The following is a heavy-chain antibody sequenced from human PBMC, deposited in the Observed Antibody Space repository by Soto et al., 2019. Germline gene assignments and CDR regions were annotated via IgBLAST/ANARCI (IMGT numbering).Heavy chain of an antibody. Sequence: PSETLSLTCTVSGGSISSSSYYWGWIRQPPGKGLEWIGSIYYSGSTYYNPSLKSRVTISVDTSKNQFSLKLSSVTAADTAVYYCARGRGEDGYYDSSGYTYFDYWGQGTLVTVSS. CDR3: ARGRGEDGYYDSSGYTYFDY. V-gene: IGHV4-39*01. D-gene: IGHD3-22*01. CDR1: GGSISSSSYY. CDR2: IYYSGST. J-gene: IGHJ4*02.